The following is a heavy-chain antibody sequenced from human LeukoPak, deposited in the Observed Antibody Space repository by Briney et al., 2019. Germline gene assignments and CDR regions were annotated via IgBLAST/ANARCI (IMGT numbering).Heavy chain of an antibody. J-gene: IGHJ4*02. V-gene: IGHV4-30-4*08. D-gene: IGHD3-22*01. CDR1: GGSISSGDYY. CDR2: IYYSGST. CDR3: ARDPVTYDISGNLWDY. Sequence: SETLSLTCTVSGGSISSGDYYWSWIRQPPGKGLEWIGYIYYSGSTYYNPSLKSRVTISVDTSKNQFSLKLSSVTAADTAVYYCARDPVTYDISGNLWDYWGQGTLVTVSS.